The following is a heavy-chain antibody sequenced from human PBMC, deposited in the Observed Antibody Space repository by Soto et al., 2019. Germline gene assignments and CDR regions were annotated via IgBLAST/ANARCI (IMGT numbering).Heavy chain of an antibody. Sequence: SETLSLTCTVSGGSISSYYWSWIRQPPGKGLEWIGYIYYSGSTNYNPSLKSRVTISVDTSKNQFSLKLSSVTAADTAVYYCARGRWEAAAGTGDYYYYYYMDVWGKGTTVTVSS. CDR3: ARGRWEAAAGTGDYYYYYYMDV. D-gene: IGHD6-13*01. J-gene: IGHJ6*03. V-gene: IGHV4-59*12. CDR1: GGSISSYY. CDR2: IYYSGST.